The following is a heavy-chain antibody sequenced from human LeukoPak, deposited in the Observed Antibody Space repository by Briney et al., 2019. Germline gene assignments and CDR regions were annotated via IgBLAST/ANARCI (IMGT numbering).Heavy chain of an antibody. V-gene: IGHV4-61*01. Sequence: SETLSLTCTVSGDSVSSGSYYWSWIRQPPGKGLEWIGYIYYSGSTNYNPSLKSRVTISVDTSKKQFSLKLSSVTAADTAVYYCARVPAAAGYYFDYWGQGTLVTVSS. J-gene: IGHJ4*02. D-gene: IGHD6-13*01. CDR1: GDSVSSGSYY. CDR3: ARVPAAAGYYFDY. CDR2: IYYSGST.